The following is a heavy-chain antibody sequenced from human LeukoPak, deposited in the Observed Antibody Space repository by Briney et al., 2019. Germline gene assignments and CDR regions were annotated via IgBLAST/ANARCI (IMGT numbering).Heavy chain of an antibody. J-gene: IGHJ4*02. Sequence: GGSLRLSCAASGFTFNSYWMSWVRQAPGKGLEWVANIKQDVNEKYYVDSVKGRFTISRDNAKNSLFLQMNSLRAEDTAVYYCAREGDGYNSPIDYWGQGTLVTVSS. V-gene: IGHV3-7*01. CDR2: IKQDVNEK. CDR3: AREGDGYNSPIDY. D-gene: IGHD5-24*01. CDR1: GFTFNSYW.